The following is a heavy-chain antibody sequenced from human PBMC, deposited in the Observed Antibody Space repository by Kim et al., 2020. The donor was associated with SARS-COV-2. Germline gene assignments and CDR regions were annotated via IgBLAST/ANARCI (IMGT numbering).Heavy chain of an antibody. CDR2: IYYSGST. D-gene: IGHD3-22*01. Sequence: SETLSLTCTVSGGSISSSSYYWGWIRQPPGKGLEWIGSIYYSGSTYYNPSLKSRVTISVDTSKNQFSLKLSSVTAADTAVYYCARHSTFHYYDSSDAAFDIWGQGTMVTVSS. J-gene: IGHJ3*02. CDR1: GGSISSSSYY. V-gene: IGHV4-39*01. CDR3: ARHSTFHYYDSSDAAFDI.